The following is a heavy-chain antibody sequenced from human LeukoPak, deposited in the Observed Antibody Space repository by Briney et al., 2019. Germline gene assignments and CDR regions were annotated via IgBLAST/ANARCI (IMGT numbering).Heavy chain of an antibody. CDR3: TRRMNDILTGYYSGFGY. V-gene: IGHV3-7*01. Sequence: GGCLTLTCLASGFTLSSYWMSWVRQAPGRGREWVAIIKQDGSEKYYVASVKGRFTISRDNAKNSLYLQMNSLRGEDTAVYYCTRRMNDILTGYYSGFGYWGQGNLVTVSS. D-gene: IGHD3-9*01. CDR1: GFTLSSYW. CDR2: IKQDGSEK. J-gene: IGHJ4*02.